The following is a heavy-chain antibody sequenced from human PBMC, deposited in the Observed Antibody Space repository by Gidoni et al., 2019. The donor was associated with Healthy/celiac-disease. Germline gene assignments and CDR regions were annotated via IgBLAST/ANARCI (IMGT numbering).Heavy chain of an antibody. V-gene: IGHV3-23*01. CDR3: AKSSPRVVVVTAILDY. J-gene: IGHJ4*02. CDR2: IIGSGGST. Sequence: EVQLLESGGGWVQPGGSLRLSCAASGFTCSSYAMSWVRQAPGEGLEWVSAIIGSGGSTYYADSVKGRFTISRDNSKNTLYLQMNSLRAEDTAVYYCAKSSPRVVVVTAILDYWGQGTLVTVSS. CDR1: GFTCSSYA. D-gene: IGHD2-21*02.